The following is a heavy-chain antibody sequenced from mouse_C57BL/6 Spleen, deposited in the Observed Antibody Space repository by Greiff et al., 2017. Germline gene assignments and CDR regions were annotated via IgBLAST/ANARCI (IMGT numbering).Heavy chain of an antibody. CDR2: INPNNGGT. CDR1: GYTFTDYN. V-gene: IGHV1-22*01. Sequence: VQLKQSGPELVKPGASVKMSCKASGYTFTDYNMHWVKQSHGKSLEWIGYINPNNGGTSYNQKFKGKATLTVNKSSSTAYMGLRSLTSEDSAVYYCARKDYYGDYAMDYWGQGTSVTVSS. CDR3: ARKDYYGDYAMDY. J-gene: IGHJ4*01. D-gene: IGHD1-2*01.